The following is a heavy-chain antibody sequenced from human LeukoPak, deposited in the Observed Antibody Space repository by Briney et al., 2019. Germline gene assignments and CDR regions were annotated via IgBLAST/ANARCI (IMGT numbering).Heavy chain of an antibody. CDR2: IYYSGST. CDR3: ARGSYGSGSYNH. Sequence: SETLPLTCTVSGGSISSYYWSWIRQHPGKGLEWIGYIYYSGSTYYNPSLKSRVTISVDTSKNQFSLKLSSVTAADTAVYYCARGSYGSGSYNHWGQGTLVTVSS. D-gene: IGHD3-10*01. V-gene: IGHV4-59*06. J-gene: IGHJ5*02. CDR1: GGSISSYY.